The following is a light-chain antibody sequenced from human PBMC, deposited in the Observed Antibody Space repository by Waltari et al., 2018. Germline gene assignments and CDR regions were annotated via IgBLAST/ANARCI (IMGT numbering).Light chain of an antibody. J-gene: IGKJ4*01. V-gene: IGKV3-15*01. CDR2: ATS. CDR3: QQYNNWPPAT. Sequence: EIVMTPSPATLSVSPGERATLSCRASPGVSSNLAWYQQKPGQAPRLLIYATSNRATGVPDRFSGSGSETEVTLTISSLQSEDFAVYYCQQYNNWPPATFGGGTKVEIK. CDR1: PGVSSN.